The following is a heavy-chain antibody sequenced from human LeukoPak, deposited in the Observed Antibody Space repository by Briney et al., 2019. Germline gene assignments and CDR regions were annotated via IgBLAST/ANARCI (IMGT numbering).Heavy chain of an antibody. D-gene: IGHD3-10*01. CDR1: GFTFSSYA. Sequence: GGSLSLSCAASGFTFSSYAMRRVRPAQGQGLEGVSAISGSGGSSSYAVSVKVRFTTYRDNTKNTLYLQMNSLRAEDTAVYYCAKGHLYGSGSCPDYWGQGTLVTVSS. CDR2: ISGSGGSS. J-gene: IGHJ4*02. CDR3: AKGHLYGSGSCPDY. V-gene: IGHV3-23*01.